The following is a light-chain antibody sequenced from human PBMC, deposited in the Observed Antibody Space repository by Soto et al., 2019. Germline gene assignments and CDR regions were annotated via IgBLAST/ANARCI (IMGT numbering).Light chain of an antibody. CDR2: GNI. CDR1: SSNIGAGYD. Sequence: QSVLTQPPSVSGAPGQRVTISCTWSSSNIGAGYDVHWYQQVPGTATKLLIYGNINRPSGVPDRFSGSKSGTSASLAITGLQAEDEADYYCQSYDSSLSSWVVGGGTKLTVL. J-gene: IGLJ3*02. V-gene: IGLV1-40*01. CDR3: QSYDSSLSSWV.